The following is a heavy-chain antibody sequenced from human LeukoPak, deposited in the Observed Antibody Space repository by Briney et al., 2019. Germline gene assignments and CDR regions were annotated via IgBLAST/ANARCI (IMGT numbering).Heavy chain of an antibody. J-gene: IGHJ4*02. D-gene: IGHD3-10*01. V-gene: IGHV1-18*01. Sequence: ASVRVSCKASGYTFTSYGISWVRQAPGQWLEWMGWISAYNGNTNYAQKLQGRVTMTTDTSTSTAYMELRSLRSDDTAVYYCARDYYGSGSYYSWGQGTLVTVSS. CDR3: ARDYYGSGSYYS. CDR2: ISAYNGNT. CDR1: GYTFTSYG.